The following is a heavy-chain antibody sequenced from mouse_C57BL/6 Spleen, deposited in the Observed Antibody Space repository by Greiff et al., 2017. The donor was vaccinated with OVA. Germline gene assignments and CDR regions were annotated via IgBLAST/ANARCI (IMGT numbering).Heavy chain of an antibody. CDR1: GFSLTSYG. CDR3: AKNDGAWGRYAMDY. Sequence: QVQLKQSGPGLGKPSQSLYITCTVSGFSLTSYGVHWVRQSPGKGLEWLGVIWSGGSTDYNAAFMSRLSITKDNSNSQVFLKMNSLQADDTAIYYGAKNDGAWGRYAMDYWGQGTSVTVSS. D-gene: IGHD1-1*02. CDR2: IWSGGST. V-gene: IGHV2-5*01. J-gene: IGHJ4*01.